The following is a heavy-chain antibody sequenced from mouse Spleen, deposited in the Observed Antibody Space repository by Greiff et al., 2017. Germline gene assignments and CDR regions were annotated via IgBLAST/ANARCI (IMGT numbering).Heavy chain of an antibody. V-gene: IGHV6-3*01. D-gene: IGHD2-12*01. J-gene: IGHJ3*01. CDR2: IRLKSDNYAT. Sequence: EVKVEESGGGLVQPGGSMKLSCVASGFTFSNYWMNWVRQSPEKGLEWVAQIRLKSDNYATHYAESVKGRFTISRDDSKSSVYLQMNNLRAEDTGIYYCTVGDDGIFAYWGQGTLVTVSA. CDR3: TVGDDGIFAY. CDR1: GFTFSNYW.